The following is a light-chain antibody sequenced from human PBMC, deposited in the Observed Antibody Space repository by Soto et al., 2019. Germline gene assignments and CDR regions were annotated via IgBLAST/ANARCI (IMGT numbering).Light chain of an antibody. CDR1: QTISSY. V-gene: IGKV3-11*01. J-gene: IGKJ4*01. Sequence: EIVLTQSPATLSLSPGERATRSCRASQTISSYLAWYQHKPGQAPRLLIYDTSNRATGIPARFSGSGSATDFYLTISSLEPEDFAVYYCHQRSNWPLTFGGGTKVEIK. CDR2: DTS. CDR3: HQRSNWPLT.